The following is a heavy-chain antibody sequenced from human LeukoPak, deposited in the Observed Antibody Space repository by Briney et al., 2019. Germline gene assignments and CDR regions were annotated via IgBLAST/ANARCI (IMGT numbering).Heavy chain of an antibody. Sequence: GGSLRLSCAASGFTFSGSAMHWVRQASGKGLEWVGRIGSKANSYATAYAASVKGRFTISRDDSKNTAYLQMNSLKTEDTAVYYCTRVGTYCGGDCYTRPYYYYGMDVGGQGTTVTVSS. D-gene: IGHD2-21*02. V-gene: IGHV3-73*01. J-gene: IGHJ6*02. CDR3: TRVGTYCGGDCYTRPYYYYGMDV. CDR1: GFTFSGSA. CDR2: IGSKANSYAT.